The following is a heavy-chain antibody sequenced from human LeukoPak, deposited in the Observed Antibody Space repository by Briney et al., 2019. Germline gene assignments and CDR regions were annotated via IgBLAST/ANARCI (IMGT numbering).Heavy chain of an antibody. CDR1: GFTFSNHD. D-gene: IGHD2-8*01. V-gene: IGHV3-23*01. Sequence: GGSLRLSCAVSGFTFSNHDMGWVRQAPGKGLEWVSRISGSGDNTYYADSVKGRFTISRDNSKNTVHLQMNSLIAEDTAMYYCARRYCTNGNCFGFTLDCWGQGILVTVSS. CDR2: ISGSGDNT. CDR3: ARRYCTNGNCFGFTLDC. J-gene: IGHJ4*02.